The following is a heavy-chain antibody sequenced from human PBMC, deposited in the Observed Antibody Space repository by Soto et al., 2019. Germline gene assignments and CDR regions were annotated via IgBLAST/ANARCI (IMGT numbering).Heavy chain of an antibody. J-gene: IGHJ4*02. CDR3: VSQRTSVLTQAYFDY. V-gene: IGHV4-39*01. D-gene: IGHD2-8*01. Sequence: SQILSLSSSVFGGSGINSNYHWSWKRKSPGKGLEWIGSVYYRGRSYSKSSVKSRVTISVDTSKNQFSLNLNSVTASDTAVYFCVSQRTSVLTQAYFDYWGPGALVTVYS. CDR1: GGSGINSNYH. CDR2: VYYRGRS.